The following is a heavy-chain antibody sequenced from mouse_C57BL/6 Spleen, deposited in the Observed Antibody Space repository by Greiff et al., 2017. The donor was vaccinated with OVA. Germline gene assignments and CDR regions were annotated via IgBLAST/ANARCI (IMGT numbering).Heavy chain of an antibody. CDR3: ARGSCNSCFDY. D-gene: IGHD2-1*01. CDR1: GYTFTSYW. J-gene: IGHJ2*01. CDR2: IYPGSGST. Sequence: QVQLQQPGAELVKPGASVKMSCKASGYTFTSYWITWVKQRPGQGLEWIGDIYPGSGSTNYNEKFKSKATMIVDTSSSTAYMQLSSLTSEDSAVYYCARGSCNSCFDYWGQGTTLTVSS. V-gene: IGHV1-55*01.